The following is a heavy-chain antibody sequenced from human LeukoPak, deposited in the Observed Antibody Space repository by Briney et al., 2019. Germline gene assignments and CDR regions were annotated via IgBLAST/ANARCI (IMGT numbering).Heavy chain of an antibody. V-gene: IGHV3-74*01. CDR1: GFTFSSYW. J-gene: IGHJ4*02. Sequence: GGSLRLSCAASGFTFSSYWMHWVRQAPGKGLVWVSRINSDGSSTSYADSVKGRFTISRDSAKNSLYLQMNSLRAEDTAVYYCARVSNYYGSGNYQKQFDYWGQGTLVTVSS. CDR3: ARVSNYYGSGNYQKQFDY. CDR2: INSDGSST. D-gene: IGHD3-10*01.